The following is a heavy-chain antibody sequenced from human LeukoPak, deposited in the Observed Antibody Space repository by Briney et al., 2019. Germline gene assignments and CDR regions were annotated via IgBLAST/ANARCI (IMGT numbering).Heavy chain of an antibody. CDR2: IKSKADGGTT. J-gene: IGHJ4*02. V-gene: IGHV3-15*01. CDR3: TTGLAVTTSVSY. CDR1: EFTFSYAW. D-gene: IGHD4-17*01. Sequence: GGSLRLSCAASEFTFSYAWMSWVRQAPGKGLEWVGRIKSKADGGTTDYAAPVKGRFTISRDDSKNTLFLQMNSLKTEDTAVYYCTTGLAVTTSVSYWGQGTLVTVSS.